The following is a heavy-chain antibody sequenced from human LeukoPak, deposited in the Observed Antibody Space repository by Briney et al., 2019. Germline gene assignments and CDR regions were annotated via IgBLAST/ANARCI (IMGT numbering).Heavy chain of an antibody. J-gene: IGHJ4*02. CDR3: ARDNLVQNTFAY. V-gene: IGHV4-61*02. CDR2: IYTSGST. CDR1: GGSISSGSYY. Sequence: PSQTLSLTCTVSGGSISSGSYYWSWIRQPAGKGLEWIGRIYTSGSTNYNPSLKSRVTISVDTSKNQFSLKLSSVTAADTAVYSCARDNLVQNTFAYWGQGTLVTVSS. D-gene: IGHD1-1*01.